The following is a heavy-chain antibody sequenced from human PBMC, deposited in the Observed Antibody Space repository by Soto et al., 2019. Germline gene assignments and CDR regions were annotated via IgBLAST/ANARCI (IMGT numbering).Heavy chain of an antibody. Sequence: PSETLSLTCTVSGGSISSDDSYWSWIRQPPGKGLEWIGYIYYSGSTYYNPSLKSRVTISVDTSKNQFSLKLSSVTAADTAVYYCARGREYYDFWSGYWTNTFDYWGQGTLVTVSS. D-gene: IGHD3-3*01. CDR3: ARGREYYDFWSGYWTNTFDY. V-gene: IGHV4-30-4*01. CDR1: GGSISSDDSY. J-gene: IGHJ4*02. CDR2: IYYSGST.